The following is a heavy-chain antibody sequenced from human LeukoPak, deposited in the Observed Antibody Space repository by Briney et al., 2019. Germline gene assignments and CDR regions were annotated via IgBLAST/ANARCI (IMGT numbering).Heavy chain of an antibody. D-gene: IGHD6-19*01. Sequence: PSETLSLTCTVSGGSIGDFYWSWIRQPAGEGLEYIGRVSATGSTSFNPSLQSRVTMSVDTSKSQFSLKLSSVAAADTAVYYCAQVTVGGHFDFWGQGILVTVSS. J-gene: IGHJ4*02. CDR2: VSATGST. CDR3: AQVTVGGHFDF. CDR1: GGSIGDFY. V-gene: IGHV4-4*07.